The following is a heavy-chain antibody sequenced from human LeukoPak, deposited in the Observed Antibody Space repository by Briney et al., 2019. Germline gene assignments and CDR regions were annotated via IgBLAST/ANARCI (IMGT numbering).Heavy chain of an antibody. Sequence: SETLSLTCTVSGGSISSYYWSWIRQPPGKGLGWIGYIYYRGSTNYNPSLKSRVAISVDTSRNQFSLKLSSVTAADTAVYYCATLPFGGPRRVFDYWGQGIPVTVSS. CDR3: ATLPFGGPRRVFDY. V-gene: IGHV4-59*01. D-gene: IGHD3-16*01. CDR1: GGSISSYY. CDR2: IYYRGST. J-gene: IGHJ4*02.